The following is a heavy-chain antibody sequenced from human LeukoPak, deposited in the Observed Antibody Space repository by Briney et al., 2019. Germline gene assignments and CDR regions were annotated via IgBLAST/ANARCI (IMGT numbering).Heavy chain of an antibody. V-gene: IGHV3-43*02. J-gene: IGHJ4*02. CDR3: ARGGGYETTD. D-gene: IGHD1-14*01. CDR2: INENGDIA. CDR1: GFTFDDYA. Sequence: GGSLRLSCAASGFTFDDYAMHWVRQGPGKSLEWVSLINENGDIAYYGDSVRGRFTVSRDNAKNSLYLQMNSLRAEDTAVYYCARGGGYETTDWGQGTLVTVSS.